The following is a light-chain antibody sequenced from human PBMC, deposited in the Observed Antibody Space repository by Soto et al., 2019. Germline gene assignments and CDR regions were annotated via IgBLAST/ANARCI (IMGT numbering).Light chain of an antibody. V-gene: IGLV2-14*03. CDR3: SSDTTSGNYV. Sequence: QSVLTQPASVSGSHGQSIAISCTGTSRDVGAYNYVSWYHHHPGKAPKLMIFDVSNRPSGASNRFSGAKSGNTASLDISGLQTEDEADFYGSSDTTSGNYVFGTGTKVTVL. CDR1: SRDVGAYNY. J-gene: IGLJ1*01. CDR2: DVS.